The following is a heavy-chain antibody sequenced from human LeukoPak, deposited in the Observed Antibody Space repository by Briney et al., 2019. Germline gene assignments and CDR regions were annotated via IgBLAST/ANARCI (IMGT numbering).Heavy chain of an antibody. V-gene: IGHV3-74*01. D-gene: IGHD5-24*01. CDR1: GFTLSVAW. J-gene: IGHJ4*02. Sequence: PGGSLRLSCATSGFTLSVAWLHWVRQAPGKGLEWVSRIKYDGSYTNHADSVKGRFTISRDNARNTLSLHMISLRAEDTAVYFCVRDGDAYNFDFWGQGVLVTVSS. CDR2: IKYDGSYT. CDR3: VRDGDAYNFDF.